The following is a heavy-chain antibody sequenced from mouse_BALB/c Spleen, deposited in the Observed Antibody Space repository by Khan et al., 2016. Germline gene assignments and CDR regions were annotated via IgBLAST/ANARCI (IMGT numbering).Heavy chain of an antibody. CDR2: IYPGSGKT. V-gene: IGHV1-77*01. Sequence: QVQLQQSGAELARPGASVKLSCKTSGYTFTDYYINWMKQRTGQGLEWIGEIYPGSGKTYYNEKFKGKATLTADKSSFTVYMQLSSLTSEASAVXFCVAEGRLQDYWGQGTTLTVSS. D-gene: IGHD1-2*01. J-gene: IGHJ2*01. CDR1: GYTFTDYY. CDR3: VAEGRLQDY.